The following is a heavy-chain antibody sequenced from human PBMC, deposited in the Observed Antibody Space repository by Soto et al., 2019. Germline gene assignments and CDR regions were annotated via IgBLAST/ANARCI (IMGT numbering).Heavy chain of an antibody. J-gene: IGHJ4*02. D-gene: IGHD3-16*01. Sequence: SETLSLTCSVSGGSMSDFFWSWIRQSPERGLEWIGYVYYLGSTDYNPSLKSRVTISVDTSKRQFSLRLSSVTAADAAIYYCARGLRYDWESDYWGQGTPVTVSS. CDR2: VYYLGST. CDR3: ARGLRYDWESDY. V-gene: IGHV4-59*01. CDR1: GGSMSDFF.